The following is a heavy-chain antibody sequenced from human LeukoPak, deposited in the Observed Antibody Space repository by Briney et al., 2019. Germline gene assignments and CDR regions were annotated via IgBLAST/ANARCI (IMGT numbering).Heavy chain of an antibody. CDR3: ARSAFAEGYFDL. CDR2: FYHGGST. J-gene: IGHJ2*01. Sequence: SQTLSLTCTVSGGSITGGGYSWSWIRQAPGKGLEWIGYFYHGGSTSYNPSLRSRVTISVDRSKNQFSLKLTSVTAADTAVYYCARSAFAEGYFDLWGRGTLVTASS. V-gene: IGHV4-30-2*01. CDR1: GGSITGGGYS.